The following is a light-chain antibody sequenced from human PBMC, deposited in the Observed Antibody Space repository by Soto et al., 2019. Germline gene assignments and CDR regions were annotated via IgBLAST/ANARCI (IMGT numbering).Light chain of an antibody. CDR3: LQYDKWPPWT. J-gene: IGKJ1*01. CDR2: AAS. V-gene: IGKV1-39*01. Sequence: DIQMTQSPSSLSASVGDRVTITCRASQSISSYLNWYQQKPGKAPKLLIYAASSLQSGVPSRFSGSGSGTEFTLTISSLQSDDFAVYYCLQYDKWPPWTFGQGTKVDIK. CDR1: QSISSY.